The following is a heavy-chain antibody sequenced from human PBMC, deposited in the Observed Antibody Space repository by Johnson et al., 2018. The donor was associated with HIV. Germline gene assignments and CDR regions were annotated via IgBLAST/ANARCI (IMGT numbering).Heavy chain of an antibody. CDR3: AREGVRAPAVGGALDI. D-gene: IGHD1-26*01. V-gene: IGHV3-20*04. CDR1: GFKFDDYG. Sequence: VQLVESGGGVVRPGGSLRLSCAASGFKFDDYGMNWVRQTPGKGLEWVSGINWNGGSTAYADSVKGRFTISRDNAKNSLYLQMNSLRAEDTALYYCAREGVRAPAVGGALDIWGQGTMVTVSS. J-gene: IGHJ3*02. CDR2: INWNGGST.